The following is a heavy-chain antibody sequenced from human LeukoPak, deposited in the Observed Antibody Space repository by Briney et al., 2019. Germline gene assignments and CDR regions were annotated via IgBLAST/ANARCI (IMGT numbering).Heavy chain of an antibody. D-gene: IGHD5-12*01. CDR3: ARDYLCAFDI. J-gene: IGHJ3*02. V-gene: IGHV3-74*01. Sequence: GGSLRLSCAASGFTFSSYGMRWVRQGPGKGLVWVSRINTDGSSTSNADSVKGRFTISRDNAKNTLYLQMNSLRAEDTAVYYCARDYLCAFDIWGQGTMVTVSS. CDR1: GFTFSSYG. CDR2: INTDGSST.